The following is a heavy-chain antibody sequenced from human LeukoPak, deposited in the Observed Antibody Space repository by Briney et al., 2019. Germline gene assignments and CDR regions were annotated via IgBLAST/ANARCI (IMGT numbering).Heavy chain of an antibody. CDR3: ARGYDQDY. CDR2: INHSGST. V-gene: IGHV4-34*01. Sequence: SETLSLTCAVYGGSFSGYYWSWIRQPPGKGLEWIGEINHSGSTNYNPSLKSRVTISVDTSKNQFSLKLSSVTAADTAVYYCARGYDQDYWGRGTLVTVSS. J-gene: IGHJ4*02. CDR1: GGSFSGYY. D-gene: IGHD1-1*01.